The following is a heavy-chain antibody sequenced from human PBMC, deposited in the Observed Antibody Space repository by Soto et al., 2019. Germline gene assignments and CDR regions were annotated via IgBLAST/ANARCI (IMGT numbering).Heavy chain of an antibody. CDR1: GYSFTSYW. CDR3: ARSVLIGSSWYVPRSPYYYGMDV. V-gene: IGHV5-51*01. J-gene: IGHJ6*02. CDR2: IYPGDSDT. Sequence: LGESLKISCKGSGYSFTSYWIGWVRQMPGKGLEWMGIIYPGDSDTRYSPSFQGQVTISADKSISTAYLQWSSLKASDTAMYYCARSVLIGSSWYVPRSPYYYGMDVWGQGTTVTVSS. D-gene: IGHD6-13*01.